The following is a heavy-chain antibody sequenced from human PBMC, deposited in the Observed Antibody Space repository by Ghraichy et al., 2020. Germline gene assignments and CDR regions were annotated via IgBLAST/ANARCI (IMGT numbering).Heavy chain of an antibody. CDR3: ARDGYCSGGRCDSVFDY. CDR2: IYTSGST. Sequence: GSLRLSCAVSGGSITNYYWSWIRQPAGKGLEWIGRIYTSGSTNYNPSLKSRVTMSVDTSKNQFSLNLKSVTAADTAVYYCARDGYCSGGRCDSVFDYWGRGTLVSVSA. D-gene: IGHD2-15*01. CDR1: GGSITNYY. V-gene: IGHV4-4*07. J-gene: IGHJ4*02.